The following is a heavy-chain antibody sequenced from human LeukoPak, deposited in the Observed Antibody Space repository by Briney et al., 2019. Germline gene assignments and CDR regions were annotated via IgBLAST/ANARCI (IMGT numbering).Heavy chain of an antibody. CDR2: ISAYNGNT. CDR3: AGGASGTTKFDY. J-gene: IGHJ4*02. CDR1: GYTFTSYG. D-gene: IGHD1-26*01. Sequence: ASVKVSCKASGYTFTSYGISWVRPAPGQGLEWMGWISAYNGNTNFAHKLQGRVTMTTDTSTSTAYMELRSPRTDDAAGYYCAGGASGTTKFDYWGQGTLVTVSS. V-gene: IGHV1-18*01.